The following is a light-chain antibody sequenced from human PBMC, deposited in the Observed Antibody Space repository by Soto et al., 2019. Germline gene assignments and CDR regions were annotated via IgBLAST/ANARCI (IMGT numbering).Light chain of an antibody. J-gene: IGKJ1*01. CDR1: QSISTY. CDR2: AAS. Sequence: DIPMTQSPSSLSASVGDRVTITCRASQSISTYLHWYQQKPGKAPNLPIYAASTLQSGVPSRFSGRGSGTDFTLTISSLQPEDFATYYCQQSYTTPRTFGQGTKVDI. V-gene: IGKV1-39*01. CDR3: QQSYTTPRT.